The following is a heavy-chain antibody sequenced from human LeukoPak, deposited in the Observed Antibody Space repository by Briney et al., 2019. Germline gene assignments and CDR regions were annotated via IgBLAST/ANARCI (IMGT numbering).Heavy chain of an antibody. CDR3: ARGNYGMDV. CDR1: GFSFSSYW. CDR2: INSDGSTT. J-gene: IGHJ6*02. Sequence: PGGSLRLSCAASGFSFSSYWMYWVGQAPGKGLVWVSRINSDGSTTSNADAVKGRFTISRDNAKNTLYLQLSSLRAEDTAVYYCARGNYGMDVWGQGTTVIVSS. V-gene: IGHV3-74*01.